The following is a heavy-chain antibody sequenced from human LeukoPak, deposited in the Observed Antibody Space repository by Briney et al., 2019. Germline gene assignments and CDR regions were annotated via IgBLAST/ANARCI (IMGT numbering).Heavy chain of an antibody. Sequence: GASVKVSCKVSGYTLTELSTHWVRQAPGKGLEWMGGFDPEDGETIYAQKFQGRVTMTEDTSTDTAYMELSSLRSEDTAVYYCATALYPDCSGGSCLVDYWGQGTLVTVSS. V-gene: IGHV1-24*01. CDR3: ATALYPDCSGGSCLVDY. D-gene: IGHD2-15*01. CDR1: GYTLTELS. CDR2: FDPEDGET. J-gene: IGHJ4*02.